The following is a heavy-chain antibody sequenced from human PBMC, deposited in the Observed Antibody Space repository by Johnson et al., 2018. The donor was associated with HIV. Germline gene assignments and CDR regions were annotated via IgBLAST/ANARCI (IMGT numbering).Heavy chain of an antibody. CDR2: ISYDGSNK. D-gene: IGHD6-13*01. CDR1: GFTFSSYA. Sequence: QVQLVESGGGVVQPGRSLGLSCAASGFTFSSYAMHWVRQAPGKGLEWVAVISYDGSNKYYADSVKGRFTISRDTSKNTLYLQMNSLRAEGTAVDYCARAESSSSPWMGLDIWGQGTMVTVSS. V-gene: IGHV3-30*14. J-gene: IGHJ3*02. CDR3: ARAESSSSPWMGLDI.